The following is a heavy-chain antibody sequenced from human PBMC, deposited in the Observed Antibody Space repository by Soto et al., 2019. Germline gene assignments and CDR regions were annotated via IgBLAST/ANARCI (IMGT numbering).Heavy chain of an antibody. D-gene: IGHD5-12*01. J-gene: IGHJ4*02. CDR3: ARDSGYDAIDY. CDR1: GGSISSSNW. Sequence: SETLSLTCAVSGGSISSSNWWSWVRQPPGKGLEWSGEIYHSGSTNYNPSLKSRVTISVDKSKNQFSLKLSSVTAADTAEYYCARDSGYDAIDYWGQGTLVTVSS. CDR2: IYHSGST. V-gene: IGHV4-4*02.